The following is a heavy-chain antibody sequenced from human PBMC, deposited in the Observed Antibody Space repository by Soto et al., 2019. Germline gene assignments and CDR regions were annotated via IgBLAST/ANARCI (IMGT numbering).Heavy chain of an antibody. Sequence: QVHLVESGGDVVQPGRSLRLSCAASGFSFSSYDIHWVRQAPGKGLEWVAVISYDGSDMYYGDSVKGRFTISRDDSNNTHYLQMNSLSPDDTALHYCAKDPLGIVRAGACLDSWGQGTLVIVSS. CDR1: GFSFSSYD. CDR3: AKDPLGIVRAGACLDS. J-gene: IGHJ4*02. CDR2: ISYDGSDM. V-gene: IGHV3-30*18. D-gene: IGHD1-26*01.